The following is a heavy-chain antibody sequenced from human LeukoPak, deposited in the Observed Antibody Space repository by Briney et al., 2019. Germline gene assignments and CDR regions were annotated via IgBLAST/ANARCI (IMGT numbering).Heavy chain of an antibody. CDR2: IYHSGST. D-gene: IGHD3-10*01. Sequence: GILRLSCAASGFTFSIYAMSWVRQAPGKGLEWIGSIYHSGSTYYNPSLKSRVTISVDTSKNQFSLKLSSVTAADTAVYYCATRMVRGEDGMDVWGQGTTVTVSS. J-gene: IGHJ6*02. V-gene: IGHV4-38-2*01. CDR3: ATRMVRGEDGMDV. CDR1: GFTFSIYA.